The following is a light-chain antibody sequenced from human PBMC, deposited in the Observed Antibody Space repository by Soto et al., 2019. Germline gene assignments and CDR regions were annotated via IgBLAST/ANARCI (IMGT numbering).Light chain of an antibody. CDR3: QQRSNWPRYT. V-gene: IGKV3-11*01. CDR2: DAS. J-gene: IGKJ2*01. Sequence: EIVLTQSPTTLSLSPGERATLSCRASQSVSSYLAWYQQRPGQAPRLLIYDASTRATGIPARFSGRESGTDFTLTISSLEPEAFAVYYCQQRSNWPRYTFGQGTKVEIK. CDR1: QSVSSY.